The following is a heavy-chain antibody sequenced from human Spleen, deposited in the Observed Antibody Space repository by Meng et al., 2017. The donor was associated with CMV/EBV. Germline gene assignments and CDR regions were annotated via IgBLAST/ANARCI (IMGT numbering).Heavy chain of an antibody. CDR3: ARPSVFGHAFDI. Sequence: GGSLRLSCAASGFTVSSNYMSWVRQAPGKGLEWVSVIYPGGNTKYADSVKGRFTISRDNSKNTLYLQMNSLKAEDTAVYYCARPSVFGHAFDIWGQGTMVTVSS. CDR1: GFTVSSNY. J-gene: IGHJ3*02. CDR2: IYPGGNT. V-gene: IGHV3-53*01. D-gene: IGHD3/OR15-3a*01.